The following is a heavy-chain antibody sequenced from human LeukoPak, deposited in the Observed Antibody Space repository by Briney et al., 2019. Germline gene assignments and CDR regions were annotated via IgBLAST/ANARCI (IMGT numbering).Heavy chain of an antibody. CDR2: IYYSGST. D-gene: IGHD3-10*01. J-gene: IGHJ4*02. CDR3: ARGYGSGSLDC. V-gene: IGHV4-30-4*01. CDR1: GGSIGSGDYY. Sequence: SETQSLTCTVSGGSIGSGDYYWSWIRQPPGKGLEWIGYIYYSGSTYYNPSLKSRVTISVDTTKNQFSLKLSNVTATDTTVYYCARGYGSGSLDCWGQGTLVTVSS.